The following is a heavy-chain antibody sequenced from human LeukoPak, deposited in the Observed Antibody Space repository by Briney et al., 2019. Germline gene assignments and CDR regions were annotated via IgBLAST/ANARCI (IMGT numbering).Heavy chain of an antibody. Sequence: GGSLRLSCAASGFNFDDYTMHWVRQIPGKSLECVSLINWDGGSTFYADSVKGRFTISRDTRKNFLYLQMISLRTEDTALYYCAKDLGKVIAAAGTSVFDSWGRGTLVTVSS. CDR1: GFNFDDYT. J-gene: IGHJ4*01. CDR3: AKDLGKVIAAAGTSVFDS. D-gene: IGHD6-13*01. V-gene: IGHV3-43*01. CDR2: INWDGGST.